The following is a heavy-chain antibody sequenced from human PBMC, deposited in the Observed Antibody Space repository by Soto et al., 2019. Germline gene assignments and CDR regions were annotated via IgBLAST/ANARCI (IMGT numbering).Heavy chain of an antibody. D-gene: IGHD3-10*01. J-gene: IGHJ5*02. V-gene: IGHV5-10-1*01. CDR1: GYSFTSFW. Sequence: GESLKISCKGSGYSFTSFWISWVRQMPGKGLEWMGRIDPSDSYTNYSPSFQGHVTISADKSISTAYLQWSSLKASDTAMYYCARHLGYYGSGSYYRNWFDPWGQGTLVTVSS. CDR3: ARHLGYYGSGSYYRNWFDP. CDR2: IDPSDSYT.